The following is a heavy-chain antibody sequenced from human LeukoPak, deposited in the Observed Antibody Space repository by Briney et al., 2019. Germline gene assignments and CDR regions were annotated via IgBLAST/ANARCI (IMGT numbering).Heavy chain of an antibody. Sequence: GGSLRLSCAASEFTFRTYAMHWVRQAPGKGLEWVAVISPDGNTEYYTESVKGRFTISRDNSKNTMYLQMNSLRVEDTAVYYCATPPERGGGKTGWWGQGTLVTVSS. CDR1: EFTFRTYA. CDR3: ATPPERGGGKTGW. CDR2: ISPDGNTE. V-gene: IGHV3-30*04. D-gene: IGHD1-14*01. J-gene: IGHJ4*02.